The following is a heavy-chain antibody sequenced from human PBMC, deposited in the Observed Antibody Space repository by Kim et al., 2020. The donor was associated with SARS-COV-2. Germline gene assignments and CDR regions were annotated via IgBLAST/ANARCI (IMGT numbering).Heavy chain of an antibody. CDR2: ISAYNGNT. CDR1: GYTFTSYG. D-gene: IGHD6-13*01. CDR3: AREAYSSSWSPTYYYYYGMDV. Sequence: ASVKVSCKASGYTFTSYGISWVRQAPGQGLEWMGWISAYNGNTNYAQKLQGRVTMTTDTSTSTAYMELRSLRSDDTAVYYCAREAYSSSWSPTYYYYYGMDVWGQGTTVTVSS. J-gene: IGHJ6*02. V-gene: IGHV1-18*04.